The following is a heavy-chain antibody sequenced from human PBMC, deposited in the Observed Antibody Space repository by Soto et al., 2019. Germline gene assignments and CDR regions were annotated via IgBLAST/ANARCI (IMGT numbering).Heavy chain of an antibody. Sequence: PSETLSLTCTVSGGSISHHYWSWIRQPPGEGLEWIGYIYNSVSTNYNPSLKSRVTMSVDTSKNQFSLTLSSVTAADTAAYYCARGGISHWAYFYYMDVWDRGTTVTVSS. D-gene: IGHD2-21*01. V-gene: IGHV4-59*11. J-gene: IGHJ6*03. CDR1: GGSISHHY. CDR3: ARGGISHWAYFYYMDV. CDR2: IYNSVST.